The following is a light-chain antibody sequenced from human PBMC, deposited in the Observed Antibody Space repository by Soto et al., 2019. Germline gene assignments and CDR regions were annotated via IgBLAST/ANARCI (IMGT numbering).Light chain of an antibody. CDR2: SAS. Sequence: EIVMTQSPAFLSVSPGERVILSCRASQSVFSNLAWYQQKPGQAPRLLIYSASARVTGIPARFSGSGSGTEFTLNISSLQSEDFAVYYCQQYHNWPPLTFGGGTKVEIK. CDR3: QQYHNWPPLT. CDR1: QSVFSN. V-gene: IGKV3-15*01. J-gene: IGKJ4*01.